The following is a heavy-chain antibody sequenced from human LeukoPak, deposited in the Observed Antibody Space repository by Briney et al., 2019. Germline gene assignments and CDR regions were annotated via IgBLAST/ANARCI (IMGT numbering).Heavy chain of an antibody. D-gene: IGHD2-21*01. CDR2: IDYSGST. CDR1: GGSISSYY. Sequence: PSETLSLTCTVSGGSISSYYWSRIRQPPGKGLEWIGYIDYSGSTNYNPSLKSRVTISVDTSKNQFSLKLSSVTAADTAVYYCARVYFSAYGHPNWFDPWGQGTLVTVSS. V-gene: IGHV4-59*01. CDR3: ARVYFSAYGHPNWFDP. J-gene: IGHJ5*02.